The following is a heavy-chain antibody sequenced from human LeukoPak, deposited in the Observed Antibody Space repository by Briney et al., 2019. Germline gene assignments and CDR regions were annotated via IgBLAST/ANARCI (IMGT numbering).Heavy chain of an antibody. D-gene: IGHD6-13*01. CDR1: GGPFSGYY. CDR2: INHSGST. V-gene: IGHV4-34*01. CDR3: ARVPLAAPSDWFDP. J-gene: IGHJ5*02. Sequence: SETLSLTCAVYGGPFSGYYWSWIRQPPGKGLEWIGEINHSGSTNYNPSLKSRVTISVDTSKNQFSLKLSPVTAADTAVYYCARVPLAAPSDWFDPWGQGTLVTVSS.